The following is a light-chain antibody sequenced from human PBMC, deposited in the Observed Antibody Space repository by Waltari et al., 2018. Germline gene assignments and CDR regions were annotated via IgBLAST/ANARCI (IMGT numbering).Light chain of an antibody. V-gene: IGKV1-5*03. CDR2: KAS. CDR3: QQYHSYPWT. CDR1: QSINSW. Sequence: IQMTQSPSTLSASVGDRVTITCRASQSINSWLAWYQQKPGKAPKILIYKASSLESGVPSRFSGSESGTEFTLIISSLQPDDCATYYCQQYHSYPWTSGQGTKVEI. J-gene: IGKJ1*01.